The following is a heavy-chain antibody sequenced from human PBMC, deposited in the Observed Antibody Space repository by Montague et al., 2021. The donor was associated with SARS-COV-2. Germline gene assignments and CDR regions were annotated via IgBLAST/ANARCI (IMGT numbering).Heavy chain of an antibody. CDR3: ARGQSNLKY. Sequence: SETLSLTCAVRGESGSGGIWTWIGKPPGRGPERIGDTTQDGATNYSPSLKSRVTISADKSKSQFSLKLDSVTAADTAVYYCARGQSNLKYWGQGTLVTVSS. V-gene: IGHV4-34*01. J-gene: IGHJ4*02. CDR2: TTQDGAT. D-gene: IGHD6-6*01. CDR1: GESGSGGI.